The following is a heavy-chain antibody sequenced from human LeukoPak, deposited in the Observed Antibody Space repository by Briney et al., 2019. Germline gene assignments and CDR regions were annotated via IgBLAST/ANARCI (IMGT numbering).Heavy chain of an antibody. CDR2: INHSGDT. J-gene: IGHJ4*02. CDR1: GGSFSGYY. V-gene: IGHV4-34*01. D-gene: IGHD3-10*01. CDR3: ARGEGSGSYMSCFDY. Sequence: SETLSLTCAVYGGSFSGYYWSWIRQAPGKRLEWIGEINHSGDTNYNPSLQSRVNISQDKSKNQFSLKLPSVIAADTAVYYCARGEGSGSYMSCFDYWGQGGLVTVSS.